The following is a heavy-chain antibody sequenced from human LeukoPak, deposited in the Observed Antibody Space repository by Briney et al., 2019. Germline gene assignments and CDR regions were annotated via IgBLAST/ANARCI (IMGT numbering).Heavy chain of an antibody. CDR3: AKYTTTSRKVGFDP. V-gene: IGHV4-31*03. CDR1: GGSISSGDYY. CDR2: IYYSGST. Sequence: SQTLSLTCTVSGGSISSGDYYWSWIRQLPGKGLERIGYIYYSGSTYYNPSLKSRLTMSVDTAKNQFSLRLRSVTAADTAVYYCAKYTTTSRKVGFDPWGQGTLITVSS. J-gene: IGHJ5*01. D-gene: IGHD2-2*01.